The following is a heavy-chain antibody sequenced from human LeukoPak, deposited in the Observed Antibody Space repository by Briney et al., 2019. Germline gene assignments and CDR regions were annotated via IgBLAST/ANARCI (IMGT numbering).Heavy chain of an antibody. CDR1: GGSISSGDYY. Sequence: NPSETLSLTCTVSGGSISSGDYYWSWIRQPPGKGLEWIGYIYYSGSTYYNPSLKSRVTISVDTSKNQFSLKLSSVTAADTAVYYCARLGYSYGYWVDYWGQGTLVTVSS. V-gene: IGHV4-30-4*01. D-gene: IGHD5-18*01. CDR3: ARLGYSYGYWVDY. CDR2: IYYSGST. J-gene: IGHJ4*02.